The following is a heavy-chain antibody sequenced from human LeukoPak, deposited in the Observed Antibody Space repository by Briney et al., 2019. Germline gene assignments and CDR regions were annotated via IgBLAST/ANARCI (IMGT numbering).Heavy chain of an antibody. CDR3: AIRKGYWFDP. CDR2: VHYSGST. CDR1: GASISSYY. Sequence: SETLSLTCTVSGASISSYYWSWIRQPPGEGGEWIGYVHYSGSTNYNPSLKSRVTISVDTCKNQFSLKLSSVTAADTAVYYCAIRKGYWFDPWGQGTLVTVSS. D-gene: IGHD1-14*01. V-gene: IGHV4-59*08. J-gene: IGHJ5*02.